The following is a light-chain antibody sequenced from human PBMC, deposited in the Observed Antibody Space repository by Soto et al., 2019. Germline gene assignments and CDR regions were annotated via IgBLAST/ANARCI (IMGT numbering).Light chain of an antibody. J-gene: IGKJ4*01. Sequence: AIQLTHSPSSLSASIGDRVTITCRARQGIGSALAWYQQAPGKPPKLLIFDASTLENGVPSRFSGGGSGTDFTLTISSLQPEDFATYYCLLSNTYPQAFGGGTKVEIK. CDR1: QGIGSA. CDR3: LLSNTYPQA. CDR2: DAS. V-gene: IGKV1-13*02.